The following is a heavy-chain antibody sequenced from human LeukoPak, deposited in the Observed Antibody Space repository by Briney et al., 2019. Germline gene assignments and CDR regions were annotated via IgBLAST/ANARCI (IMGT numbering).Heavy chain of an antibody. Sequence: PGGSLRLSCAASGFTFSSFGMHWVRQAPGKGLEWMALISYDGSNKYYADSVKGRFTISRDNSKNTLYLQMNSLRAEDTAVYYCAKIPAAMGVDYWGQGTLVTVSS. J-gene: IGHJ4*02. V-gene: IGHV3-30*18. CDR1: GFTFSSFG. CDR3: AKIPAAMGVDY. D-gene: IGHD2-2*01. CDR2: ISYDGSNK.